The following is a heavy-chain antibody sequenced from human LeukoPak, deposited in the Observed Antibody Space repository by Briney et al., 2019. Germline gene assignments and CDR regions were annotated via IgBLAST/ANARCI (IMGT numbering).Heavy chain of an antibody. CDR3: ARLPEYRTIDY. CDR1: GFTFSSYA. CDR2: ISYDGSNK. Sequence: GRSLRFSCAASGFTFSSYAMHWVRQVPGKGLEWVAVISYDGSNKYYADSVKGRFTISRDNSKNTLYLQMNSLRAEDTAVYYCARLPEYRTIDYWGQGTLVTVSS. V-gene: IGHV3-30-3*01. J-gene: IGHJ4*02. D-gene: IGHD5-18*01.